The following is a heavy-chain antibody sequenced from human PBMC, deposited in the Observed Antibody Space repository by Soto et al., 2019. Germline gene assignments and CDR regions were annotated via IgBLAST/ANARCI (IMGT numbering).Heavy chain of an antibody. CDR3: ARHSRRRFIAVAGTGWFDP. CDR2: INAGNGNT. J-gene: IGHJ5*02. V-gene: IGHV1-3*01. CDR1: GYTFTGYA. D-gene: IGHD6-19*01. Sequence: GASVKVSCKASGYTFTGYAMHWVRQAPGQRLEWMGWINAGNGNTKYSQKFQGRVTITRDTSASTAYMELSSLRSEDTAVYYCARHSRRRFIAVAGTGWFDPWGQGTLVTVSS.